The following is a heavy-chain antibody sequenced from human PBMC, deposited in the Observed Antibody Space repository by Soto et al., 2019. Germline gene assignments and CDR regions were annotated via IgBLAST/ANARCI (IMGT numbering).Heavy chain of an antibody. J-gene: IGHJ6*02. CDR2: IWFDGSKK. V-gene: IGHV3-33*01. CDR3: ARDRLVPYGYGMDV. CDR1: GFTFRSYG. Sequence: QMQLVESGGGVVQPGRSLRLSCAASGFTFRSYGIHWVRQAPGQELEWVALIWFDGSKKYYVDSVKGRFAVSRDNSKNTLYLQMNSLRVEDTAVYYCARDRLVPYGYGMDVWGQGTTVTVSS. D-gene: IGHD2-2*01.